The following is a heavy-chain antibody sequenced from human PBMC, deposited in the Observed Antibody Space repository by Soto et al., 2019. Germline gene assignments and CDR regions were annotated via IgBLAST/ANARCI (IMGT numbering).Heavy chain of an antibody. V-gene: IGHV3-23*01. CDR3: AKVHWFDAFDI. Sequence: EVQLLESGGGLVQPGGSLGLSCAASGFTFGSYAMSWVRPAPGKGLGWVSAISGSGGSTYYADSVKGRFTISRDNSKNTLYLQMNSLRAEDTAVYYCAKVHWFDAFDIWGQGTMVTVSS. CDR1: GFTFGSYA. J-gene: IGHJ3*02. D-gene: IGHD3-9*01. CDR2: ISGSGGST.